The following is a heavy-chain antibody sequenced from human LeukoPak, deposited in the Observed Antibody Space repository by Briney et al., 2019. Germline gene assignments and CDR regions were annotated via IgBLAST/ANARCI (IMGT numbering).Heavy chain of an antibody. V-gene: IGHV3-30-3*01. CDR1: GFTFSSYA. CDR3: ARDREIDFWSGSPGDY. D-gene: IGHD3-3*01. CDR2: ISYDGSNK. Sequence: GGSLRLSCAASGFTFSSYAMHWVRQAPGKGLEWVAVISYDGSNKYYADSVKGRFTISRDNSKNTLYLQMNSLRAEDTAVYYCARDREIDFWSGSPGDYWGQGTLVTVSS. J-gene: IGHJ4*02.